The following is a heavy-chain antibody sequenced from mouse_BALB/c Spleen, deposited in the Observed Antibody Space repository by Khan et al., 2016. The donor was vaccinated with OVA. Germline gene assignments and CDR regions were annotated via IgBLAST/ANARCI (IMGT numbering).Heavy chain of an antibody. V-gene: IGHV3-2*02. Sequence: EVQLQESGPGLVKPSQSLSLTCTVTGYSITSDYAWYWIRQFPGNKLEWMGYISYSGVTSYTPSLKSRFSITRDTSKNQFFLQLNSVTTEDTATYYCARGNYYGYYFDYWGQGTTLTVSS. CDR1: GYSITSDYA. CDR3: ARGNYYGYYFDY. CDR2: ISYSGVT. D-gene: IGHD1-1*01. J-gene: IGHJ2*01.